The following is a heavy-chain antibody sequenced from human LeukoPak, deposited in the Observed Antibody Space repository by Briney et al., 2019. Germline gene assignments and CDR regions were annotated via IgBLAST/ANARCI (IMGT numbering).Heavy chain of an antibody. Sequence: PGGSLRLSCAASGVTVSNNYMTWVRQAPGKGLEWVSVIYSGGSTYYADSVKGRFTISRHNSRNTLYLQMNSLRAEDTAVYYCARAQSGGSYYVDHSDYWGQGTLVTVSS. D-gene: IGHD1-26*01. CDR1: GVTVSNNY. CDR2: IYSGGST. V-gene: IGHV3-53*04. J-gene: IGHJ4*02. CDR3: ARAQSGGSYYVDHSDY.